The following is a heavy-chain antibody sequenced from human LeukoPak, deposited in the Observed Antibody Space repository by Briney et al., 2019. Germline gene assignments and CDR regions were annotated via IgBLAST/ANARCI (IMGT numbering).Heavy chain of an antibody. Sequence: PGGSLRLSCAASGFTFSSYAMSWVRQAPGKGLEWVSVIYSGGTTYYAGSVKGRFTISRDNSKNTLYLQMNSLRAEDTAVYYCAIRQGYWYFDVWGRGTLVTVSS. CDR3: AIRQGYWYFDV. V-gene: IGHV3-66*01. J-gene: IGHJ2*01. CDR1: GFTFSSYA. CDR2: IYSGGTT.